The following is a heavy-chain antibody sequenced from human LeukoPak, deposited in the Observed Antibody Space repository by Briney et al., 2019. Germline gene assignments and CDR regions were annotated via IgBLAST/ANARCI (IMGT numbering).Heavy chain of an antibody. CDR3: VMTTGTTDDAFDI. D-gene: IGHD1-1*01. V-gene: IGHV4-59*01. CDR1: GGSISSYY. CDR2: TYYSGST. Sequence: SETLSLTCTVSGGSISSYYWSWIRQPAGKGLEWIGYTYYSGSTNYNPSLKSRVTISVDTSKNQFSLKLSSVTAADTAVYYCVMTTGTTDDAFDIWGQGTMVTVSS. J-gene: IGHJ3*02.